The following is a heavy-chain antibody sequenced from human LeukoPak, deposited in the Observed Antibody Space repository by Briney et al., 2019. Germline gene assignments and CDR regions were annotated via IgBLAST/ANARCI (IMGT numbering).Heavy chain of an antibody. V-gene: IGHV3-74*01. D-gene: IGHD4-23*01. J-gene: IGHJ5*02. CDR1: GFTFSSYW. CDR2: INSDGSST. Sequence: PGGSLRLSCAASGFTFSSYWMHWVRQAPGKGPVWVSRINSDGSSTSYADSVKGRFTISRDNAKNTLYLQMNSLRAEDTAVYYCARDTDYGGNSWSGFDPWGQGTLVTVSS. CDR3: ARDTDYGGNSWSGFDP.